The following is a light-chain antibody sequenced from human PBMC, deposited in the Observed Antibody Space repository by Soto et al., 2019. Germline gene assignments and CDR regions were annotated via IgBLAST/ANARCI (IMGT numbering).Light chain of an antibody. CDR1: QTISSW. J-gene: IGKJ1*01. CDR2: KAS. V-gene: IGKV1-5*03. CDR3: QLDNSHSEA. Sequence: DIQISQSPFILSGTVHDRVTITCRASQTISSWLAWYQQKPVKAPKLLIYKASTLKSGVPSRFSGSGSGTEFTLTISSLQPDDFATYYCQLDNSHSEAFGQGTKVDVK.